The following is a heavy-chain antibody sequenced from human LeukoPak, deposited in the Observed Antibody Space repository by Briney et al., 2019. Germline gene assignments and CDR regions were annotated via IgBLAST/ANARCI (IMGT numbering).Heavy chain of an antibody. CDR1: GFAVSSNY. CDR3: ARVTTSGSYKFDN. V-gene: IGHV3-53*01. D-gene: IGHD3-10*01. Sequence: GGSLRLSCAASGFAVSSNYISWVRQAPGKGLEWVSLIYTSGSTYYADSVKGRFTISRDNSKNTLYLQMNSLRAEDTAVYYCARVTTSGSYKFDNWGQGTLVTVSS. CDR2: IYTSGST. J-gene: IGHJ4*02.